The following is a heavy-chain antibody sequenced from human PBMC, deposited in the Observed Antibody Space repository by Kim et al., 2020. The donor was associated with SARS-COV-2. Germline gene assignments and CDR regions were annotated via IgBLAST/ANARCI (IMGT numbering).Heavy chain of an antibody. D-gene: IGHD3-10*01. J-gene: IGHJ4*02. CDR2: DT. V-gene: IGHV5-51*01. CDR3: ARLGGSGSYN. Sequence: DTRYTPAFQGQVTISADKSISTAYLQWSSLKASDTAMYYCARLGGSGSYNWGQGTLVTVSS.